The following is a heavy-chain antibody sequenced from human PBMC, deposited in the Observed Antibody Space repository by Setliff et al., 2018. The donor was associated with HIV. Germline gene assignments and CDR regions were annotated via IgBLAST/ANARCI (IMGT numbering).Heavy chain of an antibody. J-gene: IGHJ3*02. V-gene: IGHV4-61*02. Sequence: PSETLSLTCIVSSGSINSGSYYWSWIRQPAGRGLEWIGRISTSGITNYNPSLRSRVTISVDTSKNQFSLRVRSVTAADTAVYYCARLGMTTVGIGDVFDIWGQGTMVTVSS. CDR3: ARLGMTTVGIGDVFDI. CDR1: SGSINSGSYY. D-gene: IGHD4-17*01. CDR2: ISTSGIT.